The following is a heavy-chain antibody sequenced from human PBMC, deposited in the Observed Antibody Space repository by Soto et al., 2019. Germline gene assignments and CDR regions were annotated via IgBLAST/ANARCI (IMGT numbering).Heavy chain of an antibody. J-gene: IGHJ5*02. D-gene: IGHD6-13*01. V-gene: IGHV4-59*08. CDR3: ASTTIAAAVPNWFDP. CDR1: GGSISSYY. CDR2: IYYSGST. Sequence: SETLSLTCTVSGGSISSYYLSWIRQPPGKGLEWIGYIYYSGSTNYNPSLKSRVTISVDTSKNQFSLKLSSVTAADTAVYYCASTTIAAAVPNWFDPWGQGTLVTVSS.